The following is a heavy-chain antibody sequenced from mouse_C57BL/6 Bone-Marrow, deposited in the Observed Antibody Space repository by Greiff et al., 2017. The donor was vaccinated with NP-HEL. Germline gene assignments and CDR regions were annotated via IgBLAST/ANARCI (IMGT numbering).Heavy chain of an antibody. CDR2: INPNYGTT. CDR1: GYSFTDYN. V-gene: IGHV1-39*01. CDR3: AKEGLLSNYWYFDV. D-gene: IGHD2-13*01. J-gene: IGHJ1*03. Sequence: EVQLQQSGPELVKPGASVKISCKASGYSFTDYNMNWVKQSNGKSLEWIGVINPNYGTTSYNQKFKGKATLTVDQSSSTAYMQLNSLTSEDSAVYYCAKEGLLSNYWYFDVWGTGTTVTVSA.